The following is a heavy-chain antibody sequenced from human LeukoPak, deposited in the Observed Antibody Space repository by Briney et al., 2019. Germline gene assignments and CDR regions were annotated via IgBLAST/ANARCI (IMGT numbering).Heavy chain of an antibody. CDR3: ATGKVDVLLDFPRDAFDI. CDR2: VNHSGST. D-gene: IGHD3-10*01. J-gene: IGHJ3*02. CDR1: GGSFSGYY. V-gene: IGHV4-34*01. Sequence: PSETLSLTCAVYGGSFSGYYWSWIRQPPGKGLEWIGEVNHSGSTNYNPSLKSRVTISVDTSKNQFSLKLSSVTAADTAVYYCATGKVDVLLDFPRDAFDIWGQGTMVTVSS.